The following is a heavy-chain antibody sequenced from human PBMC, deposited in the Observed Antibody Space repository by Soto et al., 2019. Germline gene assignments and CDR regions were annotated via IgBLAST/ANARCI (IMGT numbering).Heavy chain of an antibody. Sequence: VQLVQYGAEVKKPGASVRVSCKASGYTFANSAMHWVRQAPGQSLEWMGWINAGNGNTRYSETFQGRVALTRDTSASTGFMELSSLRSEDTAVYYCPRDGPVVGATDFDYWGQGTLVTVSS. J-gene: IGHJ4*02. CDR2: INAGNGNT. CDR1: GYTFANSA. V-gene: IGHV1-3*01. CDR3: PRDGPVVGATDFDY. D-gene: IGHD1-26*01.